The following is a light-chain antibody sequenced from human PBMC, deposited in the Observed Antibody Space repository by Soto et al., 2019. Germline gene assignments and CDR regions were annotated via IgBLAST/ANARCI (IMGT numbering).Light chain of an antibody. Sequence: EIVLTHSPGTLSLSPCEGGALSCSASQNLGTLYLAWFQQKSGQAPRLLIYSASRRATGIPDRFTGSGSGTDFTLTINRVEPEDFAVYFCQQYAGSPRTFGQGTKVDIK. CDR1: QNLGTLY. CDR2: SAS. J-gene: IGKJ1*01. V-gene: IGKV3-20*01. CDR3: QQYAGSPRT.